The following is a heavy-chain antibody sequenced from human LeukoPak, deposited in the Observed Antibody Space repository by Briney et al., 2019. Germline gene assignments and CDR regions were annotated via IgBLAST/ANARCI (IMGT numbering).Heavy chain of an antibody. Sequence: GGSLRLSCAASGFTFRESYMSWVRQAPGEGLQWISYTNGAGDSIYYADSVRGRFTMSTDNAKNSLYLQMNSLRADDTAVYYCVRETWYYFDYWGQGTLVTVSS. CDR2: TNGAGDSI. J-gene: IGHJ4*02. D-gene: IGHD2-8*02. CDR3: VRETWYYFDY. CDR1: GFTFRESY. V-gene: IGHV3-11*04.